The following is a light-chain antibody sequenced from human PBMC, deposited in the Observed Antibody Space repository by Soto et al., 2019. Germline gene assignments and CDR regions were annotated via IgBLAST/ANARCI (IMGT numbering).Light chain of an antibody. CDR1: RSNIESHS. Sequence: QSVLAQPPSASGTPGQRITISCSGGRSNIESHSVNWYQQVPGTATKLLIKTNNQRPSGVPDRFSGSKSGASASLAISGLQSEDEADYYCAAWDDSLSGDVFGTWTKVTVL. V-gene: IGLV1-44*01. CDR2: TNN. CDR3: AAWDDSLSGDV. J-gene: IGLJ1*01.